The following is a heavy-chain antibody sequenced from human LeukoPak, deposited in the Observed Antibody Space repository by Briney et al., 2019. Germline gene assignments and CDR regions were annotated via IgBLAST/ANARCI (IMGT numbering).Heavy chain of an antibody. V-gene: IGHV4-39*02. D-gene: IGHD6-19*01. CDR3: VRVRGYWLVRGYLDY. J-gene: IGHJ4*02. Sequence: SETLSLTCTVSGSSMSSSSYYWGWIRQSPGKGLEWIGSIYYSGANHYNPSLKSRVTMSVDTSKNQFSVKLTSVTATDTAVYYCVRVRGYWLVRGYLDYWGQGTQVTVSS. CDR2: IYYSGAN. CDR1: GSSMSSSSYY.